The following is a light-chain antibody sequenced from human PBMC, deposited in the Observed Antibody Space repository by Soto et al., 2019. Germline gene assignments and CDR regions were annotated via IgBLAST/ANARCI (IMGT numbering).Light chain of an antibody. CDR3: QQYGSSPEDT. Sequence: EIVLTQSPGTLSLSPGERATLSCRASQSVSSNYLAWYQQKPGQAPRLLIYGASSRATGIPDRFSSSGSGTDFTLTISRLEPEDFAVYYCQQYGSSPEDTFGQGTKLEIK. V-gene: IGKV3-20*01. J-gene: IGKJ2*01. CDR2: GAS. CDR1: QSVSSNY.